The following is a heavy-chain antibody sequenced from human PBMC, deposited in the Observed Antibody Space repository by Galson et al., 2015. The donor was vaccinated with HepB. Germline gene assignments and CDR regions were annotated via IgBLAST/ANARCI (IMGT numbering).Heavy chain of an antibody. CDR2: ISGSGGST. Sequence: SLRLSCAASGFTFSSYAMSWVRQAPGKGLEWVSAISGSGGSTYYADSVKGRFTISRDNSKNTLYLQMNSLRAEDTAVYYCAKGGLRFYYYGMDVWGQGTTVTVSS. V-gene: IGHV3-23*01. D-gene: IGHD3-16*01. J-gene: IGHJ6*02. CDR3: AKGGLRFYYYGMDV. CDR1: GFTFSSYA.